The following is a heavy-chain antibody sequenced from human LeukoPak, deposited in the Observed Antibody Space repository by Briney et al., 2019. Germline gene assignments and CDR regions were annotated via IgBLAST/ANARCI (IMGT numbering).Heavy chain of an antibody. CDR1: GYSFTSYW. Sequence: GESLKLYCKGSGYSFTSYWIGWVGPMPGKGLEGMGIIYPGDSDTRYSPSFQGQVTISADKSIRTAYLQWSSLKASDTAMYYCARRVTTEFDYWGQGTLVTVSS. V-gene: IGHV5-51*01. D-gene: IGHD4-17*01. CDR3: ARRVTTEFDY. CDR2: IYPGDSDT. J-gene: IGHJ4*02.